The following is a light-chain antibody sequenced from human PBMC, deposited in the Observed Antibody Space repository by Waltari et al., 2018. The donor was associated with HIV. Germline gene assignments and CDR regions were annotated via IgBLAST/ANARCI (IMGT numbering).Light chain of an antibody. J-gene: IGLJ2*01. V-gene: IGLV1-40*01. CDR3: QSYDISLSASVV. CDR1: SSTIGAAYD. CDR2: GNK. Sequence: QSMLTQPPSVSGAPGLRVTIPCTGSSSTIGAAYDVHWYQQIPVTAPKRLISGNKNRPSGVPDRFSASKSGTSASLTISGLQAEDEADYFCQSYDISLSASVVFGGGTRLTVL.